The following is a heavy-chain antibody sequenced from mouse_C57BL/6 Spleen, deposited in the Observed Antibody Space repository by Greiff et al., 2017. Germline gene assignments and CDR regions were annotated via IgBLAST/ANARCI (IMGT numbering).Heavy chain of an antibody. CDR1: GFTFSSYG. CDR2: ISSGGSYT. J-gene: IGHJ1*03. Sequence: EVKLMESGGDLVKPGGSLKLSCAASGFTFSSYGMSWVRQTPDKRLEWVATISSGGSYTYYPDSVKGRFTISRDNAKNTLYLQMSSLKSEDTAMYYCARHYYGSSPPFNVWGTGTTVTVSS. V-gene: IGHV5-6*01. CDR3: ARHYYGSSPPFNV. D-gene: IGHD1-1*01.